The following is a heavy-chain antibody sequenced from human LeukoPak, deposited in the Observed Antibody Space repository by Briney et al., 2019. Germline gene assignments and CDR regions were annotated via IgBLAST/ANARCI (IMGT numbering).Heavy chain of an antibody. CDR3: ARGELGRKDYFDY. Sequence: SETLSLTCTVSGGSISSYYWSWIRQPPGKGLEWIGYIYYSGSTNYNPSLKSRVTISVDTSKNQFSLKLSSVTAADTAVYYCARGELGRKDYFDYWGQGTLVTVSS. V-gene: IGHV4-59*12. CDR2: IYYSGST. CDR1: GGSISSYY. D-gene: IGHD7-27*01. J-gene: IGHJ4*02.